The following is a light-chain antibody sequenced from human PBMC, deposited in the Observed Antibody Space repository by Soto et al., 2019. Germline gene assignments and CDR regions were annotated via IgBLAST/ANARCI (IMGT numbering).Light chain of an antibody. CDR2: GAF. CDR3: QQYGSSPIT. CDR1: QSISSRY. J-gene: IGKJ5*01. V-gene: IGKV3-20*01. Sequence: IVLMQSPGTRSVSAGERAALSCGGSQSISSRYLAWYQQKHGQAPRLIIYGAFNRATGIPDRLSGSGSGTDRTITISRLQAEAGAVYHCQQYGSSPITFGQGARLEI.